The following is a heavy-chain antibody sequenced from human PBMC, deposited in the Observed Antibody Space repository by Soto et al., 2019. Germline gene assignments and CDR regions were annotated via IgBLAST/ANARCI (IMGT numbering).Heavy chain of an antibody. CDR1: GFTFDDYA. V-gene: IGHV3-9*01. D-gene: IGHD2-2*01. CDR3: AKDGAEVGPALPNYYYYYMDV. CDR2: ISWNSGSI. Sequence: GGSLRLSCAASGFTFDDYAMHWVRQAPGKGLEWVSGISWNSGSIGYADSVKGRFTISRDNAKNSLYLQMNSLRAEDTALYYCAKDGAEVGPALPNYYYYYMDVWGKGTTVTVSS. J-gene: IGHJ6*03.